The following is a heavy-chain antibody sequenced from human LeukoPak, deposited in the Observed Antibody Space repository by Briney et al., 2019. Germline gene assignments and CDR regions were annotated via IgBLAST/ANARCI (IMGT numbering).Heavy chain of an antibody. J-gene: IGHJ6*02. CDR3: DPSKKKYSSGGSEPLEYYYYGMDV. V-gene: IGHV2-70*11. CDR1: GFSLSTSGMC. D-gene: IGHD6-19*01. Sequence: SGPTLVKPTQTLTLTCTFSGFSLSTSGMCVSWIRQPPGKALEWLARIDWDDDKYYSTSLKTRLTISKDTSKNQVVLTMTNMDPVDTATYSCDPSKKKYSSGGSEPLEYYYYGMDVWGQGTTVTVSS. CDR2: IDWDDDK.